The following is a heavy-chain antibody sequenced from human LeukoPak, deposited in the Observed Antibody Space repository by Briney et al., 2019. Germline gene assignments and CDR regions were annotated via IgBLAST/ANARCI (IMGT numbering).Heavy chain of an antibody. CDR2: ISSSSSYI. D-gene: IGHD3-22*01. CDR3: ARAPFTYYYDSSGYFD. J-gene: IGHJ4*02. V-gene: IGHV3-21*01. CDR1: GFTFSSYS. Sequence: GGSLRLSCAASGFTFSSYSMNWVRQAPGKGLEWVSSISSSSSYIYYADSVKGRFTISRDNAKNSLYLQMNSLRAEDTAVYYRARAPFTYYYDSSGYFDWGQGTLVTVSS.